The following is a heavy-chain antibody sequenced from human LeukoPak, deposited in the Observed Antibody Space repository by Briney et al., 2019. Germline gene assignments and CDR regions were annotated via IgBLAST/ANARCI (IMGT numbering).Heavy chain of an antibody. J-gene: IGHJ4*02. CDR2: IYYSGST. CDR3: ARHGRVRAVAGHFDY. Sequence: SETLSLTCTVSGGSISSYYWSWIRQPPGKGLEWIGYIYYSGSTNYNPSLKSRVTISVDASKNQFSLKLSSVTAADTAVYYCARHGRVRAVAGHFDYWGQGTLVTVSS. V-gene: IGHV4-59*08. D-gene: IGHD6-19*01. CDR1: GGSISSYY.